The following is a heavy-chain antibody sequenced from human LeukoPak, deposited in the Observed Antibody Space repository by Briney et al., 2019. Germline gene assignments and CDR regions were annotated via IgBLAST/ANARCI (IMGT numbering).Heavy chain of an antibody. V-gene: IGHV3-7*01. J-gene: IGHJ4*02. CDR1: GFTFSSYW. D-gene: IGHD2-15*01. CDR3: AREGCSGGSCYYLY. CDR2: IKQDGSEK. Sequence: GGSLRLSCAASGFTFSSYWMSWVRQAPGKGLEWVANIKQDGSEKYYVDSVKGRFTISRDNAKNSLYLQMNSLRAKDTAVYYCAREGCSGGSCYYLYWGQGTLVTVSS.